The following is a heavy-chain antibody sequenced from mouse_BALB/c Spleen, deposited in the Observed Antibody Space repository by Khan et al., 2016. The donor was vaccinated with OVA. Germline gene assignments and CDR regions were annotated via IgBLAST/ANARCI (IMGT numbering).Heavy chain of an antibody. Sequence: EVKLEESGGGLVQPGGSMKLSCVASGFTFSDYWMNWVRQSPEKGLEWVAEIRLKSNNYATHYAESVKGRFTISRDDSKSSVYLQMNNLSAEDTGIYYCTSDYYAMDYWGHVPSVTVSS. CDR1: GFTFSDYW. CDR2: IRLKSNNYAT. V-gene: IGHV6-6*02. J-gene: IGHJ4*01. CDR3: TSDYYAMDY.